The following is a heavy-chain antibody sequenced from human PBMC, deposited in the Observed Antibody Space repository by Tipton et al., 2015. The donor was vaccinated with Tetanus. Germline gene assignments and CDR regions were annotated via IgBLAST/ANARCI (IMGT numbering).Heavy chain of an antibody. V-gene: IGHV3-7*01. CDR1: GFTFSSYW. D-gene: IGHD4-23*01. J-gene: IGHJ6*02. CDR2: IKQDGSEK. Sequence: SGFTFSSYWMSWVRQAPGKGLEWVANIKQDGSEKYYVDSVKGRFTISRDNAKNSLYLQMNSLRAEDTAVYYCARLNGGWLNYYYYGMDVWGQGTTVTVSS. CDR3: ARLNGGWLNYYYYGMDV.